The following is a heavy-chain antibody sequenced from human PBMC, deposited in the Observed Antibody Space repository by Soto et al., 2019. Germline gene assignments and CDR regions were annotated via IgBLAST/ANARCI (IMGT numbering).Heavy chain of an antibody. CDR2: ISAYNGNT. V-gene: IGHV1-18*04. CDR3: AGQRDQEAYHGMVV. Sequence: QGQLVQSGAEVKKPGASVKVSCKASGYIFTSYGISWVRQAPGQGLEWMGWISAYNGNTNYAQKFQGRVTTTTDTATSTAYMELRSLSSDDTVVHYCAGQRDQEAYHGMVVWGQGTTVTVS. J-gene: IGHJ6*02. D-gene: IGHD6-25*01. CDR1: GYIFTSYG.